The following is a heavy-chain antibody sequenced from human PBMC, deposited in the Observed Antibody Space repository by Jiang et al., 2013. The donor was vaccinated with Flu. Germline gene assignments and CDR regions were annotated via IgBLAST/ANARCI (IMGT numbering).Heavy chain of an antibody. D-gene: IGHD6-19*01. CDR1: GGSISSGAYS. CDR3: ARANRIGVSGDWFDP. Sequence: GSGLVKPSQTLSLTCAVSGGSISSGAYSWSWIRQPPGKGLEWIGYMYHSGFTYYNPSLGSRVTISVDKSKNQFSLNLRSVTAADTAVYFCARANRIGVSGDWFDPWGQGTPVTVSS. J-gene: IGHJ5*02. CDR2: MYHSGFT. V-gene: IGHV4-30-2*01.